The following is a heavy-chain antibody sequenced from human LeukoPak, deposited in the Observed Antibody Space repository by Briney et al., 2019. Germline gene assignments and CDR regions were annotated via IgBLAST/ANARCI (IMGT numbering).Heavy chain of an antibody. D-gene: IGHD6-19*01. CDR1: GVTFSSFW. CDR2: IEGDGSEK. Sequence: GGSLRLSCAASGVTFSSFWMNWVRHTPGKGLEWVANIEGDGSEKNYMDSVKGRFTISRDNAKKSLHLQMNSLRAEDTGVYDCAGGSGWLIDYWGQGTLVTVSS. CDR3: AGGSGWLIDY. V-gene: IGHV3-7*03. J-gene: IGHJ4*02.